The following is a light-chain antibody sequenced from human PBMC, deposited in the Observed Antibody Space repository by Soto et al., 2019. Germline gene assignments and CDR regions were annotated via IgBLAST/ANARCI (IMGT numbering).Light chain of an antibody. CDR1: QSLNND. CDR2: DAS. Sequence: IQMPQSRSSLSASVGARVTLPCRASQSLNNDLAWYQQKPGKAPNLLIYDASTLERGVPSRFSGTGSGTEFTLAINSLQPDDFATYYCQQYHRSSITFGQGTRLEI. CDR3: QQYHRSSIT. V-gene: IGKV1-5*01. J-gene: IGKJ5*01.